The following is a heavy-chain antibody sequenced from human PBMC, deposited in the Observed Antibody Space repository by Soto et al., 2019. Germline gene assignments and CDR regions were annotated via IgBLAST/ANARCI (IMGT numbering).Heavy chain of an antibody. CDR2: IYPGDSDT. J-gene: IGHJ3*02. CDR1: GYSFTSYW. CDR3: ARPIYPNRYCSGGSCYSDAFDI. V-gene: IGHV5-51*01. Sequence: GESLKISCKGSGYSFTSYWIGWVRQMPGKGLEWMGIIYPGDSDTRYSPSFQGQVTISADKSISTAYLQWSSLKASDTAMYYCARPIYPNRYCSGGSCYSDAFDIWGQGTMVTVSS. D-gene: IGHD2-15*01.